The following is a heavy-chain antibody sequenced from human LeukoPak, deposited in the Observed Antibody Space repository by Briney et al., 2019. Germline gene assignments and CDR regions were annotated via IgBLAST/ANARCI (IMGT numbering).Heavy chain of an antibody. D-gene: IGHD3-22*01. CDR1: GFTFSSYS. V-gene: IGHV3-21*01. CDR2: ISSSSSYI. J-gene: IGHJ4*02. Sequence: GGSLRLSCAASGFTFSSYSMNWVRQAPGKGLEWVSSISSSSSYIYYADSVKGRFTISRDNAKNSLYLQMNSLRAEDTAVYYCARDVDSSGYESGYWGQGTLVTVSS. CDR3: ARDVDSSGYESGY.